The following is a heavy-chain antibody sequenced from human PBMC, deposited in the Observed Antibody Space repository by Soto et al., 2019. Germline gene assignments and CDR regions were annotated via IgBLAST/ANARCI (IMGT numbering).Heavy chain of an antibody. CDR1: GGSISSGGYY. V-gene: IGHV4-31*03. Sequence: PSETLSLTCTVSGGSISSGGYYWSWIRQHQGKGLEWIGYIYYSGSTYYNPSLKSRVTISVDTSKNQFSLKLSSVTAADTAVYYCARDIENYYGSGSNPPYYYYGMDVWGQGTTVTVSS. D-gene: IGHD3-10*01. CDR3: ARDIENYYGSGSNPPYYYYGMDV. CDR2: IYYSGST. J-gene: IGHJ6*02.